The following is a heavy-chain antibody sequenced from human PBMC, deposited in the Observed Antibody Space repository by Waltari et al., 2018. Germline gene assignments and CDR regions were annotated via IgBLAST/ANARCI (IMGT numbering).Heavy chain of an antibody. CDR1: GGSISSSNW. J-gene: IGHJ6*02. D-gene: IGHD3-16*01. V-gene: IGHV4-4*02. CDR2: IYHSGGT. Sequence: QVQLQESGPGLVKPSGTLSLTCAVSGGSISSSNWWSWVRQPPGKGLEWIGEIYHSGGTNHNPSLKSRVTISVDKSKNQFSLKLSSVTAADTAVYYCARAPIVLREDYYYGMDVWGQGTTVTVSS. CDR3: ARAPIVLREDYYYGMDV.